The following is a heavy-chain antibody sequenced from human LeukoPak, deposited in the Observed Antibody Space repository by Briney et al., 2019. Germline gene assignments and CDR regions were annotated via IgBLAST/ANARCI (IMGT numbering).Heavy chain of an antibody. Sequence: PGGSLRLSCAASGFTFSDYYMSWIRQAPGKGLEWVSSISSSSSYIYYADSVKGRFTISRDNAKNSLYLQMNSLRAEDTAAYYCARDARGYSGSYSGWFDPWGQGTLVTVSS. D-gene: IGHD1-26*01. CDR1: GFTFSDYY. J-gene: IGHJ5*02. CDR3: ARDARGYSGSYSGWFDP. CDR2: ISSSSSYI. V-gene: IGHV3-11*06.